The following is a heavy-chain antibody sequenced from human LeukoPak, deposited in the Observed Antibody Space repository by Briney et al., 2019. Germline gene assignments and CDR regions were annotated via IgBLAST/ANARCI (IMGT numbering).Heavy chain of an antibody. J-gene: IGHJ4*02. CDR1: GFTFSSYG. D-gene: IGHD6-19*01. CDR2: ISYDGSNK. CDR3: AKGAYSSGWYGFDY. Sequence: GGSLRLSCAASGFTFSSYGMHWVRQAPGKGLEWVAVISYDGSNKYYADSVKGRSTISRDNSKNTLYLQMNSLRAEDTAVYYCAKGAYSSGWYGFDYWGQGTLVTVSS. V-gene: IGHV3-30*18.